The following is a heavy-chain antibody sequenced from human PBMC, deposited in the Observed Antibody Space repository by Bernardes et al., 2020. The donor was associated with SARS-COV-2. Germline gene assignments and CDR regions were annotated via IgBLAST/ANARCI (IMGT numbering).Heavy chain of an antibody. CDR1: GGSISSYY. V-gene: IGHV4-59*08. J-gene: IGHJ6*03. Sequence: SETLSLTCTVSGGSISSYYWSWIRQPPGKGLEWIGYIYYSGSTNYNPSLKSRVTISVDTSKNQFSLKLSSVTAADTAVYYCAAAPRKIYYYYYMDVWGKGTTVTVSS. CDR2: IYYSGST. D-gene: IGHD2-15*01. CDR3: AAAPRKIYYYYYMDV.